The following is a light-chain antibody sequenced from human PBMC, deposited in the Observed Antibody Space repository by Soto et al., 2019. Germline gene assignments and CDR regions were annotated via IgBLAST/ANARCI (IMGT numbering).Light chain of an antibody. Sequence: MTQATLTLSGSVGDRVTIAXRASQTIRLWFAWYQQERGXAPKXXXYEXSTWNTGVPSRLSGSGSGTEFTLTSSSLQPEYFASDYCQHYDGASDAFGQGTKLEIK. V-gene: IGKV1-5*03. CDR3: QHYDGASDA. CDR2: EXS. CDR1: QTIRLW. J-gene: IGKJ1*01.